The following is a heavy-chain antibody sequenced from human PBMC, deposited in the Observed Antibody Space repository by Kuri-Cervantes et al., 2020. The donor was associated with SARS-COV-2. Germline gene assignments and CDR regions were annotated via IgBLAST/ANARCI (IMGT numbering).Heavy chain of an antibody. CDR2: IWYDGSNK. J-gene: IGHJ3*02. Sequence: LSLTCAASGFTFSSYGMHWVRQAPGKGLEWVAVIWYDGSNKYYADSVKGRFTISRDNSKNTLYLQMNSLRAEDAAVYYCARGRCSSTSCRVGRGAFDIWGQGTMVTVSS. CDR1: GFTFSSYG. CDR3: ARGRCSSTSCRVGRGAFDI. V-gene: IGHV3-33*01. D-gene: IGHD2-2*01.